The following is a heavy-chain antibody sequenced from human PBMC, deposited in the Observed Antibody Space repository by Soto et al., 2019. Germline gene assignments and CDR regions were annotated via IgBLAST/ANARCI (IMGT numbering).Heavy chain of an antibody. CDR1: GFTFSSYA. Sequence: EVQLLESGGGLVQPGGSLRLSCAASGFTFSSYAMSWVRQAPGKGLEWVSAISGSGGSTYYADSVKGRFTISRDNSKNTLYLQMNSLRAEDTAVYYCAKDRTNPYCGGDCPLVDAFDFWGQGTMVTVSS. J-gene: IGHJ3*01. CDR3: AKDRTNPYCGGDCPLVDAFDF. D-gene: IGHD2-21*01. V-gene: IGHV3-23*01. CDR2: ISGSGGST.